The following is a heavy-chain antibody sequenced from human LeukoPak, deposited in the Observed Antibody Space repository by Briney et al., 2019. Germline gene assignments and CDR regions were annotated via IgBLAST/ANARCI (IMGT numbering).Heavy chain of an antibody. CDR3: ARETLGVTAFDI. V-gene: IGHV3-23*01. CDR2: ISGSGSST. D-gene: IGHD2-21*02. Sequence: PGGSLRLSCAASGFTFSNYAMSWVRQAPGKGLEWVSTISGSGSSTYSADSVKGRFTISRDNSKNTLYLQMNSLRAEDTAVYYCARETLGVTAFDIWGQGTMVTVSS. J-gene: IGHJ3*02. CDR1: GFTFSNYA.